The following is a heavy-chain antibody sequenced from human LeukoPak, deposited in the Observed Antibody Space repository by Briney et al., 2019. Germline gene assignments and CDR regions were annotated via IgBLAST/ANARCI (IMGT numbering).Heavy chain of an antibody. CDR2: IYYSGST. V-gene: IGHV4-39*07. D-gene: IGHD3-22*01. CDR1: GGSISSNSYY. J-gene: IGHJ4*02. Sequence: SETLSLTCTVSGGSISSNSYYWGWIRQPPGKGLEWIGSIYYSGSTYYNPSLKSRVTISVDTSKNQFSLKLSSVTAADTAVYYCASSYDSSGSTFDYWGQGTLVTVSS. CDR3: ASSYDSSGSTFDY.